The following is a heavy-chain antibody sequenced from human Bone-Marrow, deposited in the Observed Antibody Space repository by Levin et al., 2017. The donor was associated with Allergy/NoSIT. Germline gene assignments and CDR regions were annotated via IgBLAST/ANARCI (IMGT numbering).Heavy chain of an antibody. V-gene: IGHV1-69*13. CDR1: GGTLNSYA. J-gene: IGHJ4*02. CDR2: IIPPFGRI. Sequence: PKASVKVSCKASGGTLNSYAFSWVRQAPGQGPEWMGGIIPPFGRINYAQRFQGRVTITADESTKTVYMDLSRLTFEDTAVYFCARWAGRATTKSFWSGPFDFWGQGTLVTVSS. CDR3: ARWAGRATTKSFWSGPFDF. D-gene: IGHD3-3*01.